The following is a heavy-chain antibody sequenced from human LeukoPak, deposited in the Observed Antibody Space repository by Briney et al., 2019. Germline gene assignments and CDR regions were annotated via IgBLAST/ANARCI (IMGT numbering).Heavy chain of an antibody. J-gene: IGHJ4*02. D-gene: IGHD6-13*01. CDR1: GFTVSRHW. CDR3: ARDRGSTELDY. CDR2: INSDGSST. Sequence: GGSLRLSCAASGFTVSRHWMHWVRQAPGKGLVWVSRINSDGSSTSYADSVKGRFTISRDNAKNTLYLQMNSLRAEVTAVYYCARDRGSTELDYWGQGTLVTVSS. V-gene: IGHV3-74*01.